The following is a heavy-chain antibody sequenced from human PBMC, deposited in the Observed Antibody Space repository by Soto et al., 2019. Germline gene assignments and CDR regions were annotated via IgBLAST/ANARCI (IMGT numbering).Heavy chain of an antibody. D-gene: IGHD2-15*01. Sequence: ASVKVSCKAPGYTFTSYDINWVRQATGQGLEWMGWMNPNSGNTGYAQKFQGRVTMTRNTSISTAYMELSSLRSEDTAVYYCAGCSGGSCEYYYYYMDVWGKGTTVTVSS. CDR3: AGCSGGSCEYYYYYMDV. V-gene: IGHV1-8*01. J-gene: IGHJ6*03. CDR2: MNPNSGNT. CDR1: GYTFTSYD.